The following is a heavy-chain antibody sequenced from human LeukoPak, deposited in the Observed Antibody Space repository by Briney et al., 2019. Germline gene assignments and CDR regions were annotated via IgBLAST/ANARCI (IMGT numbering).Heavy chain of an antibody. J-gene: IGHJ4*02. D-gene: IGHD7-27*01. Sequence: SETLSLTCTVSGGSFSGDYWSWIRQPAGKGLEWIGRIYSSGRTDYNPSLKSRVTMSVDTSKNQFSLKLNSVTAADTAVYYCARGPHYALGIYFDYWGQGTLVTVSS. V-gene: IGHV4-4*07. CDR3: ARGPHYALGIYFDY. CDR2: IYSSGRT. CDR1: GGSFSGDY.